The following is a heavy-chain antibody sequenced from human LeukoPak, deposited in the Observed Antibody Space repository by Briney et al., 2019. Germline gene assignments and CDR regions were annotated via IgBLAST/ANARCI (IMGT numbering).Heavy chain of an antibody. CDR3: ARDRRGVGYRPQYYQYYYMDV. V-gene: IGHV3-21*01. J-gene: IGHJ6*03. Sequence: GGSLRLSCAASGVTFSSYEMNWGRQAPGKGLEWGSSISTSRSYIYYADSVKGRFTISRDNAKNSLYLQMDSLRAEDTAVYYCARDRRGVGYRPQYYQYYYMDVWGKGTTVTVSS. D-gene: IGHD5-24*01. CDR1: GVTFSSYE. CDR2: ISTSRSYI.